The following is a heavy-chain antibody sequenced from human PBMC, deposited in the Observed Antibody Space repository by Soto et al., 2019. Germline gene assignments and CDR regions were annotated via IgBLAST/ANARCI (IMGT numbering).Heavy chain of an antibody. CDR3: ARDRGYYGSETIYYFDS. CDR2: IYYIGGT. CDR1: GGSIRSGGYY. Sequence: QVQLQESGPGLVKPSPTLSLTCTVSGGSIRSGGYYWSWIRQHPGKGLEWIGYIYYIGGTYYNPSLKSRATISVDKSKNQCSLKLSSVTAADTAVYYCARDRGYYGSETIYYFDSWGQGTLVTVSS. J-gene: IGHJ4*02. D-gene: IGHD3-10*01. V-gene: IGHV4-31*03.